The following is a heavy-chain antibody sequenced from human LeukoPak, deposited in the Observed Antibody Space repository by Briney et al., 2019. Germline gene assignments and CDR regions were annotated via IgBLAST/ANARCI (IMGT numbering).Heavy chain of an antibody. D-gene: IGHD4-17*01. CDR2: IKQDGSEK. Sequence: GGSLRLSCAASGFTFSTYWMSWVRQAPGKGLEWVANIKQDGSEKYYVDSVKGRFTISRDNSKNTLHLQMNTLRAEDTAVYYCASKLTSGYWGQGTLVTVSS. CDR3: ASKLTSGY. J-gene: IGHJ4*02. V-gene: IGHV3-7*01. CDR1: GFTFSTYW.